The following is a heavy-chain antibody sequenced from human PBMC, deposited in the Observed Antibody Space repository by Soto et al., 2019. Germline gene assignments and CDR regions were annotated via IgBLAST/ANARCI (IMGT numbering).Heavy chain of an antibody. V-gene: IGHV1-69*13. D-gene: IGHD6-13*01. CDR2: IVPIYRTA. CDR3: VRDSGAKLSSS. Sequence: SVKVSCKASGGTFSSYRINWVRQAPGQGLEWVGGIVPIYRTADYAQKFQGRVTITADESARTSYMELRSLKSQDTAVYYCVRDSGAKLSSSWGKGTLVTDSS. CDR1: GGTFSSYR. J-gene: IGHJ4*02.